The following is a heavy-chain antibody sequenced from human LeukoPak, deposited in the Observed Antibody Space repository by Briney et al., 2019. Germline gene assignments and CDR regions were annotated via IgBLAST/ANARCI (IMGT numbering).Heavy chain of an antibody. D-gene: IGHD6-19*01. CDR3: ARDYGWNYLDY. CDR1: GYTFTDYY. Sequence: ASVKVSCKASGYTFTDYYMQWVRQAPGQAPEWMGWINPVSGDTKFARRFEGWVTLTRDTSISTAYMEVSRLRSDDTAVYYCARDYGWNYLDYWGQGTLVTVSS. J-gene: IGHJ4*02. CDR2: INPVSGDT. V-gene: IGHV1-2*04.